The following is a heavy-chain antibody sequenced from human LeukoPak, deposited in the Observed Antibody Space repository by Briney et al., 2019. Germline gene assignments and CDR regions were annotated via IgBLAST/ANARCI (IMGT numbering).Heavy chain of an antibody. CDR2: IYHSGST. J-gene: IGHJ4*02. CDR1: GYSISSGYY. D-gene: IGHD6-13*01. V-gene: IGHV4-38-2*02. Sequence: SETLSLTCTVSGYSISSGYYWGWIRQPPGKGLEWIGSIYHSGSTYYNPSLKSRVTISVDTSKNQFSLKLSSVTAADTAVYYCARGGGIAAAGPNLYFDYWGQGTLVTVSS. CDR3: ARGGGIAAAGPNLYFDY.